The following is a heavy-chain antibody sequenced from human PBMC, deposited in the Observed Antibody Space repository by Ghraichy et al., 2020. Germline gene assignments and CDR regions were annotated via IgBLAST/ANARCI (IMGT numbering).Heavy chain of an antibody. D-gene: IGHD3-22*01. CDR1: GFTFSSYA. Sequence: GESLNISCAASGFTFSSYAMSWVRQAPGKGLEWVSAISGSGGSTYYADSVKGRFTISRDNSKNTLYLQMNSLRAEDTAVYYCANPYYYDSSGYYYVLDYWGQGTLVTVSS. J-gene: IGHJ4*02. V-gene: IGHV3-23*01. CDR2: ISGSGGST. CDR3: ANPYYYDSSGYYYVLDY.